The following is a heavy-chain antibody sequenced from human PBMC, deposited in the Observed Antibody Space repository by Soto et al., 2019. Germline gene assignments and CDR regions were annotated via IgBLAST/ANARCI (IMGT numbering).Heavy chain of an antibody. J-gene: IGHJ5*02. D-gene: IGHD6-13*01. CDR1: GGSIDRYY. Sequence: SETLSLTCTVSGGSIDRYYWTWIRQPPGKGLEWIGYISYSGSGIYNPSYTPSLKGRVTISIDTSRNLYSLKLNSVTAADTAVYFCATGEASSRNLAPSYLESWGQGTLVTVSS. CDR2: ISYSGSG. V-gene: IGHV4-59*01. CDR3: ATGEASSRNLAPSYLES.